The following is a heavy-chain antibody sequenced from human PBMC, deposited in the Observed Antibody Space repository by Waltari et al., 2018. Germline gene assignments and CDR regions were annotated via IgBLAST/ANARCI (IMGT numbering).Heavy chain of an antibody. J-gene: IGHJ2*01. CDR2: INSGGDT. CDR1: GFTVSRYY. Sequence: EVQLVESGGDLIQPGGSLRLSCAASGFTVSRYYMSWVRQAPGKGLEWVSVINSGGDTHYADSVKGRFTISRDNSKNTVYLQMNTLRAEDTALYYCARDVTGYHYFDLWGRGTLVTVSS. D-gene: IGHD5-12*01. CDR3: ARDVTGYHYFDL. V-gene: IGHV3-53*01.